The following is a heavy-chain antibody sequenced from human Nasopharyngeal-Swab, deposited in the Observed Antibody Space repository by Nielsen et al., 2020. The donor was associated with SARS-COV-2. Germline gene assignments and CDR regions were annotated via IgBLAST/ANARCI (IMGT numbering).Heavy chain of an antibody. V-gene: IGHV1-3*01. CDR2: INAGNGNT. J-gene: IGHJ5*02. CDR3: VRAVWVVPAAISPAHNWFDP. Sequence: WVRQAPGQRLEWMGWINAGNGNTKYSQKFQGRVTITRDTSASTAYMELSSLRSEDTAVYYCVRAVWVVPAAISPAHNWFDPWGQGTRVTVSS. D-gene: IGHD2-2*01.